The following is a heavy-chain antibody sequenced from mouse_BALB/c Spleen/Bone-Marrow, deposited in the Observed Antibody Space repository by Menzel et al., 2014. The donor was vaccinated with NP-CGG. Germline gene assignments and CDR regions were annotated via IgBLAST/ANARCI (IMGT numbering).Heavy chain of an antibody. V-gene: IGHV1S34*01. CDR2: ISCYNGAT. CDR3: ARSEGIYYYGSSYALDY. CDR1: DYSFTDSY. J-gene: IGHJ4*01. D-gene: IGHD1-1*01. Sequence: LVKTGASVKISCKASDYSFTDSYMHWVKQTHGKSLEWIGYISCYNGATSYNKKFKVKPTFTVDTSSSTAYMQFSSLTSKVSAVYYCARSEGIYYYGSSYALDYWGQGTPVTVSS.